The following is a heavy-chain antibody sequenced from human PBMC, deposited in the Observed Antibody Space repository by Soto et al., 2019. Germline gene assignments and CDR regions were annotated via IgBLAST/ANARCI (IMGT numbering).Heavy chain of an antibody. CDR2: ISAGNGNT. V-gene: IGHV1-18*01. CDR1: GYTFTSYG. Sequence: GASVKVSCKASGYTFTSYGISWVRQAPGQGLEWMGWISAGNGNTKYSQKFQGRVTITRDTSASTAYMELSSLRSEDTAVYYCARDPSYYGMDVWGQGTKVTVSS. J-gene: IGHJ6*02. CDR3: ARDPSYYGMDV.